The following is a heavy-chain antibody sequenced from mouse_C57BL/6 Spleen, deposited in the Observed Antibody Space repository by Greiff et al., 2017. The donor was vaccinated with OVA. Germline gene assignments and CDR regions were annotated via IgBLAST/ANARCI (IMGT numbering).Heavy chain of an antibody. CDR3: ARDTTVVGYYAMDY. D-gene: IGHD1-1*01. V-gene: IGHV1-54*01. J-gene: IGHJ4*01. Sequence: QVHVKQSGAELVRPGTSVKVSCKASGYAFTNYLIEWVKQRPGQGLEWIGVINPGSGGTNYNEKFKGKATLTADKSSSTAYMQLSSLTSEDSAVYFCARDTTVVGYYAMDYWGQGTSVTASS. CDR1: GYAFTNYL. CDR2: INPGSGGT.